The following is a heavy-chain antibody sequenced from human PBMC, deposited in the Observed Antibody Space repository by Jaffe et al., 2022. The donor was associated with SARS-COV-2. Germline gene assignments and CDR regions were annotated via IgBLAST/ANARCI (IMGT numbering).Heavy chain of an antibody. CDR2: IYDSGNT. CDR1: GGSISSNS. D-gene: IGHD3-10*01. CDR3: ARDAVSSASYYNYMDV. Sequence: QVQLQESGPGLVKPSETLSLTCTVSGGSISSNSWSWIRQSPGKGLEWIGYIYDSGNTNYNPSLKSRVTISVDTSKNQFSLKLSSVTAADTAVYYCARDAVSSASYYNYMDVWGKGTTVTVSS. J-gene: IGHJ6*03. V-gene: IGHV4-59*01.